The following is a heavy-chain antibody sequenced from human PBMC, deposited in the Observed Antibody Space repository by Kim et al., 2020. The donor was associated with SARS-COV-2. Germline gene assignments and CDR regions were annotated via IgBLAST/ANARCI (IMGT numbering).Heavy chain of an antibody. V-gene: IGHV3-30*18. Sequence: GGSLRLSCAASGFTFSSYGMHWVRQAPGKGLEWVAVISYDGSNKYYADSVKGRFTISRDNSKNTLYLQMNSLRAEDTAVYYCAKALDPRYTAMVKLWYFDLWGRGTLVTVSS. J-gene: IGHJ2*01. CDR3: AKALDPRYTAMVKLWYFDL. D-gene: IGHD5-18*01. CDR2: ISYDGSNK. CDR1: GFTFSSYG.